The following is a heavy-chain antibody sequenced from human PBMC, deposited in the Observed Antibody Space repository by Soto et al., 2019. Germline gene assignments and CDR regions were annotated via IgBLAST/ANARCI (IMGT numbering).Heavy chain of an antibody. CDR2: IWYDGSNK. D-gene: IGHD3-16*01. CDR3: ARGDYDYVWGVDY. V-gene: IGHV3-33*01. Sequence: GGSLRLSCAASGFTFSSYGMHWVRQAPGKGLEWVAVIWYDGSNKYYADSVKGRFTISRDNSKNTLYLQMNSLRAEDTAVYYCARGDYDYVWGVDYWGQGTLVTVSS. CDR1: GFTFSSYG. J-gene: IGHJ4*02.